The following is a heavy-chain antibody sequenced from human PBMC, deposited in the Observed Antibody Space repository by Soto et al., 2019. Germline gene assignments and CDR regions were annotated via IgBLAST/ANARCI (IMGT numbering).Heavy chain of an antibody. CDR1: GGSISSTSYY. CDR3: ARLQFCTDGNCYGRSDS. CDR2: LFYSGGT. V-gene: IGHV4-39*01. Sequence: SETLSLTCTVSGGSISSTSYYWGWIRQPPEKGLEWIGSLFYSGGTYYNPSLQSRVTISVDSSKNQLSLNLKSVTAADTAIYYCARLQFCTDGNCYGRSDSWGQDTLVTVSS. J-gene: IGHJ4*02. D-gene: IGHD2-15*01.